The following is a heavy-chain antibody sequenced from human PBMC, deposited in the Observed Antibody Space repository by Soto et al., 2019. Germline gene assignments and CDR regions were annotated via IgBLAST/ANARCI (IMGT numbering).Heavy chain of an antibody. Sequence: QVYLVQSGAEVRRPGASVKVSCTAFGYILTGYSLHWVRQAPGQGLEWMGWIDPNSGATNSAERFHGRVSMTRDTSISAAYMELSSLRSDDTAVYYCARGYGSSPNMELRSGMDVWGQGTTISVAS. D-gene: IGHD5-18*01. CDR3: ARGYGSSPNMELRSGMDV. CDR1: GYILTGYS. V-gene: IGHV1-2*02. CDR2: IDPNSGAT. J-gene: IGHJ6*02.